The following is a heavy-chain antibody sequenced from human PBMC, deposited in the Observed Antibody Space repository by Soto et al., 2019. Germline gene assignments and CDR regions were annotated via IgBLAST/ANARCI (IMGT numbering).Heavy chain of an antibody. CDR1: VGTFSSYA. D-gene: IGHD6-6*01. Sequence: QVQLVQSGAEVKKPGSSVKVYCKASVGTFSSYAISWVRQAPGQGLEWMGGIIPIFGTANYAQKCQGRVTITADESTSTAYMELSSLRSEDTAVYYCARWYSSSSGRAFDIWGQGTMVTVSS. CDR3: ARWYSSSSGRAFDI. V-gene: IGHV1-69*01. CDR2: IIPIFGTA. J-gene: IGHJ3*02.